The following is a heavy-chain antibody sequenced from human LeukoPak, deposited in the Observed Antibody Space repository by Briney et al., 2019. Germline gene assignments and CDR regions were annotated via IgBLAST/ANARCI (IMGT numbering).Heavy chain of an antibody. Sequence: ASVKVSCKASGGTFSSYAISWVRQAPGQGLEWMGRIIPILGIANYAQKFQGRVTITTDESTSTAYMELSSLRSEDTAVYYCARPLVTVVTPRHYYYYYMDVWGKGTTVTVSS. CDR3: ARPLVTVVTPRHYYYYYMDV. D-gene: IGHD4-23*01. J-gene: IGHJ6*03. CDR1: GGTFSSYA. V-gene: IGHV1-69*04. CDR2: IIPILGIA.